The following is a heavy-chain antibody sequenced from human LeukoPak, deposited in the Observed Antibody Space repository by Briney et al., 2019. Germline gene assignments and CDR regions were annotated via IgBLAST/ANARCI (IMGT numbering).Heavy chain of an antibody. J-gene: IGHJ6*03. D-gene: IGHD2-2*01. Sequence: SETLSLTCIVSGGSISSYYWSWIRQPPGKGLEWIAQIYYSGSTNYNPSLKSRVTISIDTSKNQFSLKLSSVTAADTAVYYCAREQRYCSSTNCYRRRTYYMDVWGKGTTVTISS. CDR1: GGSISSYY. CDR2: IYYSGST. CDR3: AREQRYCSSTNCYRRRTYYMDV. V-gene: IGHV4-59*12.